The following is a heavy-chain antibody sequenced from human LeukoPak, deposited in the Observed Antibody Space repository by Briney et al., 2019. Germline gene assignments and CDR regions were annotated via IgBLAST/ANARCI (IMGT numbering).Heavy chain of an antibody. CDR3: ARGYSSSGGYFQH. Sequence: SETLSLTCTVSGGSISSSSYYWSWIRQHPGKGLEWIGYIYYSGSTYYNPSLKSRVTISVDTSKNQFSLKLSSVTAADTAVYYCARGYSSSGGYFQHWGQGTLVTVSS. D-gene: IGHD6-13*01. CDR2: IYYSGST. V-gene: IGHV4-31*03. J-gene: IGHJ1*01. CDR1: GGSISSSSYY.